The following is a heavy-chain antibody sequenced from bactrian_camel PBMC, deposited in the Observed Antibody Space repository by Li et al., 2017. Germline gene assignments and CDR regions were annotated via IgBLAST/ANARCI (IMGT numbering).Heavy chain of an antibody. J-gene: IGHJ4*01. CDR2: IDSDGRT. CDR1: GYRYSRDC. CDR3: AKSPRTGDSTYNFDQ. Sequence: VQLVESGGGSVQAGGSLRLSCAKSGYRYSRDCMAWFRQGSGKEPERVADIDSDGRTSYSNSVRGRFTISRDNGKNMLYLQLNKLTPEDTAMYLCAKSPRTGDSTYNFDQRGRGTQVTVS. V-gene: IGHV3S26*01. D-gene: IGHD2*01.